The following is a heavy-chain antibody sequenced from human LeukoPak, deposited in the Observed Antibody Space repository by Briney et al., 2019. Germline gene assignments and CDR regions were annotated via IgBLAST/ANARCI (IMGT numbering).Heavy chain of an antibody. CDR3: ARHSNYYGSSGYYVLAPFDY. V-gene: IGHV4-39*01. D-gene: IGHD3-22*01. CDR2: IYYSGTT. J-gene: IGHJ4*02. CDR1: GGSVSSSSNY. Sequence: SETLSLTCTVSGGSVSSSSNYWGWVRQPPGEGLEWVGSIYYSGTTYYSPSLKSRVTISVDTSENHFSLKLTPVTAADTAVYYCARHSNYYGSSGYYVLAPFDYWGQGTLVTVSS.